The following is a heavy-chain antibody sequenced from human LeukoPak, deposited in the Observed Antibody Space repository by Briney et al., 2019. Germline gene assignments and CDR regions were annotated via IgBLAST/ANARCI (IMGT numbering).Heavy chain of an antibody. CDR3: ARSGYCSSTNCYDNYYCYYGMDV. V-gene: IGHV1-18*01. D-gene: IGHD2-2*01. J-gene: IGHJ6*02. CDR1: GYTCTSYC. CDR2: NSVYNGNT. Sequence: ASVMVSCKASGYTCTSYCINWVRQAPGQGLEWMGWNSVYNGNTNYAQKLQRRVTMTTDTSTSTAYMELRSLRSDDTAVYYCARSGYCSSTNCYDNYYCYYGMDVWGQGTTVTVSS.